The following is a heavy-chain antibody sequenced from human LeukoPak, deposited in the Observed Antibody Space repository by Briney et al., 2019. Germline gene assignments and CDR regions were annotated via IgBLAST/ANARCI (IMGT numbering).Heavy chain of an antibody. V-gene: IGHV4-34*01. CDR2: INHSGST. CDR1: GGSFSGYY. Sequence: SETLSLTCAVYGGSFSGYYWSWIRHPPGKGLELIGEINHSGSTNYNPSLKSRVTISVDTSKNQFSLKLSSVTAADTAVYYCARGARAYYDFWSGYYYYYYMDVWGKGTTVTVSS. J-gene: IGHJ6*03. CDR3: ARGARAYYDFWSGYYYYYYMDV. D-gene: IGHD3-3*01.